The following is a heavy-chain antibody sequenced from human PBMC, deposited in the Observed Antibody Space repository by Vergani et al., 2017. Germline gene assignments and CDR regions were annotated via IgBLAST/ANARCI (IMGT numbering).Heavy chain of an antibody. V-gene: IGHV3-15*01. CDR1: GFTFSNAW. CDR2: IKSKTDGGTT. Sequence: EVQLVESGGGLVKPGGSLRLSCAASGFTFSNAWMSWVRPAPGKGLEWVGRIKSKTDGGTTDYAAPVKGRFTISRDDSKNTLYLQMNSLKTEDTAVYYCARDWDRRPVRQVWIDSYFDYWGQGTLVTVSS. CDR3: ARDWDRRPVRQVWIDSYFDY. D-gene: IGHD3-9*01. J-gene: IGHJ4*02.